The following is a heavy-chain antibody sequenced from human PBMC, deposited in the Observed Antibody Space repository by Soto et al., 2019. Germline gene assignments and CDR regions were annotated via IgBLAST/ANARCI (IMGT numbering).Heavy chain of an antibody. D-gene: IGHD3-22*01. CDR2: IRSKANSYAT. J-gene: IGHJ3*02. CDR1: GFTFSGSA. V-gene: IGHV3-73*02. CDR3: TRHQGPDYYDSSGYSRDAFDI. Sequence: EVQLVESGGGLVQPGGSLKLSCAASGFTFSGSAMHWVRQASGKGLEWVGRIRSKANSYATAYAASVKGRFTISRDDSKNTAYLQMNSLKTEDTAVYYCTRHQGPDYYDSSGYSRDAFDIWGQGTMVTVSS.